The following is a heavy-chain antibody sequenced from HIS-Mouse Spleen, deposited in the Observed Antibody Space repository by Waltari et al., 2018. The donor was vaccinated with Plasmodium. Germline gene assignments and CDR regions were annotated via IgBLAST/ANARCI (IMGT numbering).Heavy chain of an antibody. CDR3: AKDRRSSSWYVDY. V-gene: IGHV3-30*18. CDR1: GFPFSSSG. J-gene: IGHJ4*02. Sequence: QVQLVASGGGVALPGRSRSLSCAASGFPFSSSGMHWVRQVSGKGLEWVAVISYDGSNKYYVDSVKGRFTISRDNSKNTLYLQMNSLRAEDTAVYYCAKDRRSSSWYVDYWGQGTLVTVSS. D-gene: IGHD6-13*01. CDR2: ISYDGSNK.